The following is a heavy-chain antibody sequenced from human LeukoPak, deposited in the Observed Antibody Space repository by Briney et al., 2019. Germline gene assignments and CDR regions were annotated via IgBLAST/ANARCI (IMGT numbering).Heavy chain of an antibody. J-gene: IGHJ4*02. CDR2: ISSSSSYI. D-gene: IGHD4-17*01. CDR3: AKGETTVTSLFDY. V-gene: IGHV3-21*04. CDR1: GFTFSSYS. Sequence: PGGSLRLSCAASGFTFSSYSMNWVRQAPGKGLEWVSSISSSSSYIYYADSVKGRFTISRDNAKNSLYLQMNSLRAEDTAVYYCAKGETTVTSLFDYWGQGTLVTVSS.